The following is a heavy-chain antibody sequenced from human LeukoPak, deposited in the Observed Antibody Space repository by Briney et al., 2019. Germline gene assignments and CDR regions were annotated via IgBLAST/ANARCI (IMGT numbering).Heavy chain of an antibody. V-gene: IGHV3-48*01. CDR2: ISSSSSTI. D-gene: IGHD3-9*01. Sequence: GGSLRLSCAASGFTFSSESMNWVRQAPGKGLEWVSYISSSSSTIYYADSVKGRFTISRDNAKTSLYLQMNSLRAEDTAVYYWPRTAYEIFSFSALWGQGTLVTVSS. CDR3: PRTAYEIFSFSAL. J-gene: IGHJ1*01. CDR1: GFTFSSES.